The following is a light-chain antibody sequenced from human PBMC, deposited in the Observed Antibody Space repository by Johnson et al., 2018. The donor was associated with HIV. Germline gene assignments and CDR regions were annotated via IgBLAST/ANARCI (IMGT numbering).Light chain of an antibody. CDR1: TSNIGTNY. Sequence: QSVLTQPPSVSAAPGQKVTISCSGGTSNIGTNYVSWYQQLPGTAPKLLIYDNNKRPSGIPDRFSGSKSGTSATLGISGLQTGDEADYYCGTWDNSLSAGVFGSGTKVTVL. CDR3: GTWDNSLSAGV. CDR2: DNN. J-gene: IGLJ1*01. V-gene: IGLV1-51*01.